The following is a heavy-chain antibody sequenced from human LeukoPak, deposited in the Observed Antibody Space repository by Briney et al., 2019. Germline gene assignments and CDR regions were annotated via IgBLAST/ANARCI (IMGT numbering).Heavy chain of an antibody. D-gene: IGHD3-10*01. V-gene: IGHV3-48*03. Sequence: GGSLRLSCAASGFTFSSYEMNWVRQAPGKGLEWVSYISSSGSTIYYADSVKGRFTISRDNAKNSLYLQMNSLRAEDTAVYYCARDREVTMVRGVIASYGMDVWGQGTTVTVSS. J-gene: IGHJ6*02. CDR1: GFTFSSYE. CDR3: ARDREVTMVRGVIASYGMDV. CDR2: ISSSGSTI.